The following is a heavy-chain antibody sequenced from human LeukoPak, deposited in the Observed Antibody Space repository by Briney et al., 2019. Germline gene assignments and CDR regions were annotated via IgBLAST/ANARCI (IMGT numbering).Heavy chain of an antibody. V-gene: IGHV3-23*01. CDR2: INGGGDST. CDR1: TFSFRTYS. CDR3: AKGRSRLFDP. Sequence: GGSLRLSCAASTFSFRTYSMSWVRQAPGKGLQWVSAINGGGDSTYYAESVKGRFTISRDNSKNTVYLQMNSLRAEDTAVYYCAKGRSRLFDPWGQGTLVTVSS. J-gene: IGHJ5*02.